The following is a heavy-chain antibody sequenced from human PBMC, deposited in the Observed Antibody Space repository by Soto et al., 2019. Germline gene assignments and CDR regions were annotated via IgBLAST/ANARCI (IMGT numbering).Heavy chain of an antibody. V-gene: IGHV4-61*05. J-gene: IGHJ4*02. CDR2: IYYSGST. CDR3: ARLAGWYCSGGSCQGHFDY. D-gene: IGHD2-15*01. CDR1: GDSISSSTYF. Sequence: SESLSLACTVSGDSISSSTYFWGWVRQPPGKGLEWIGYIYYSGSTNYNPSLKSRVTISVDTSKNQFSLKLSSVTAADTAVYYCARLAGWYCSGGSCQGHFDYWGQGTLVTVS.